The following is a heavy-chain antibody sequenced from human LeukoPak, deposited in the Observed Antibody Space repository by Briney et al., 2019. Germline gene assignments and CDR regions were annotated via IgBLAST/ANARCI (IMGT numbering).Heavy chain of an antibody. V-gene: IGHV3-30*03. CDR3: TSGPIVAGEAFDY. CDR1: GFTFGSYG. J-gene: IGHJ4*02. CDR2: ISYDGRNK. Sequence: PGRSLRLSCAASGFTFGSYGMHWVRQAPGKGLEWVAVISYDGRNKYYADSVKGRFAISRDDSTKTLYLQMDSLRPEDTAVYYCTSGPIVAGEAFDYWGQGTLVTVSS. D-gene: IGHD5-12*01.